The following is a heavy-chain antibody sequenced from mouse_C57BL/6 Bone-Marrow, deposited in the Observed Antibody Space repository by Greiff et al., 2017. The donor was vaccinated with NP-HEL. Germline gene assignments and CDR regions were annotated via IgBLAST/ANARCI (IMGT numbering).Heavy chain of an antibody. D-gene: IGHD1-1*01. CDR1: GYSFTGYY. V-gene: IGHV1-42*01. Sequence: EVQLQQSGPELVKPGASVKISCKASGYSFTGYYMNWVKQSPEKSLEWIGEINPSTGGTTYNQKFKAKATLTVDKSSSTAYMQLKSLTSEDSAVYYCARWYGSILDYWGQGTTLTVSS. CDR2: INPSTGGT. CDR3: ARWYGSILDY. J-gene: IGHJ2*01.